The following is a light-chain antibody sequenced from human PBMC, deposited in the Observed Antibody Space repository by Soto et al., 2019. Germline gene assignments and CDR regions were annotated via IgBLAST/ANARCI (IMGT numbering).Light chain of an antibody. Sequence: VMTQYPDSLAVSLGERATINCKSNHTLLYNSKNYLAWYQQKPGQPPKLLIYWASTRESGVPDRISGSGSETDFSLTISSLQAEDAAVYYCQQYYSNPLTFGGGTKV. CDR2: WAS. J-gene: IGKJ4*01. V-gene: IGKV4-1*01. CDR1: HTLLYNSKNY. CDR3: QQYYSNPLT.